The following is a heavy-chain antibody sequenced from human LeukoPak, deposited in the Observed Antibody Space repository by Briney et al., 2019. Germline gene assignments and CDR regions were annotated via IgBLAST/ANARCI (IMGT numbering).Heavy chain of an antibody. D-gene: IGHD2/OR15-2a*01. J-gene: IGHJ3*02. CDR3: ALAPFSPDAFDI. Sequence: SETLSLTCTVSGGSISSYYWSWIRQPPGKGLEWIGYIYYSGSTNYDPSLKSRVTISVDTSKHQFSLKLSSVTAADTAVYYCALAPFSPDAFDIWGQGTMVTVSS. CDR2: IYYSGST. V-gene: IGHV4-59*12. CDR1: GGSISSYY.